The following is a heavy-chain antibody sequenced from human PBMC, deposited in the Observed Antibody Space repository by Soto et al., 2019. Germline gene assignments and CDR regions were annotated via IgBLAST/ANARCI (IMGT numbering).Heavy chain of an antibody. CDR2: IYHSGST. CDR3: ARYCSSTSCGYFQH. V-gene: IGHV4-30-2*01. CDR1: GDSISSGGYS. D-gene: IGHD2-2*01. J-gene: IGHJ1*01. Sequence: PSETVSLTCAVSGDSISSGGYSWSWIRQPPGKGLEWLGYIYHSGSTYYNPSLKSRVTISVDRSKKQFSLKLSSVTTADTAVYYCARYCSSTSCGYFQHWGQGTLVTVSS.